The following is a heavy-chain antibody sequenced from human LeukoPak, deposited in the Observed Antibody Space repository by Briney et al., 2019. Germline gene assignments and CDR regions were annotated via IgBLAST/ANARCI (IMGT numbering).Heavy chain of an antibody. J-gene: IGHJ4*02. D-gene: IGHD2-15*01. CDR1: GFTFSDYY. Sequence: PGGSLRLSCAASGFTFSDYYMSWIRQAPGKGLEGVSYISSSGSTIYYADSVKGRFTISRDNAKNSLYLQMNSLRVEDTAVYYCAREYTYCSGGSCYSVFPDYWGQGTLVTVSS. CDR3: AREYTYCSGGSCYSVFPDY. CDR2: ISSSGSTI. V-gene: IGHV3-11*01.